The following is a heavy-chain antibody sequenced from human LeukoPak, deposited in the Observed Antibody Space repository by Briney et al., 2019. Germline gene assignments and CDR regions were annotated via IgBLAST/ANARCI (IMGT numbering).Heavy chain of an antibody. V-gene: IGHV1-2*02. D-gene: IGHD6-13*01. J-gene: IGHJ6*02. Sequence: GASVKVSCKASGYTFTGYYMHWVRQAPGQGLEWMGWINPNSGGTNYAQKFQGRVTMTRDTSISTAYMELSRLRSDDTAVYYCATRGYSSSWDNVSGYYYYGMDVWGQGTTVTVSS. CDR3: ATRGYSSSWDNVSGYYYYGMDV. CDR1: GYTFTGYY. CDR2: INPNSGGT.